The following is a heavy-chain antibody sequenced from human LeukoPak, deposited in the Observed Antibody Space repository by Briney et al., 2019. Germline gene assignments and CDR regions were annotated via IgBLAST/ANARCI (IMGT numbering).Heavy chain of an antibody. V-gene: IGHV4-39*07. D-gene: IGHD4-23*01. CDR2: ISYSGSTY. J-gene: IGHJ1*01. CDR1: GGSISSTNNY. Sequence: EPSETLSLTCSVSGGSISSTNNYWAWIRQPPGKGLEWVGSISYSGSTYYYNPSLKSRVTISVDTSKNQFSLKLTSVTAADTAVYYCARVYGGNSRYFQHWGQGTLVTVSS. CDR3: ARVYGGNSRYFQH.